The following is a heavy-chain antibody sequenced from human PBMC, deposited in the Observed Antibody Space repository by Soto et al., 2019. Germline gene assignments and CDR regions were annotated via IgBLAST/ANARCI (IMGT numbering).Heavy chain of an antibody. D-gene: IGHD5-18*01. CDR1: GFIFDDYA. J-gene: IGHJ6*02. V-gene: IGHV3-9*01. Sequence: EVQLVESGGALVQPGRSLRLSCVASGFIFDDYAMHWVRQVPGKGLEWVSSISWNSGEVGYADSVKGRFTISRDNAKNSLYLQMNSLSAEDTARYYCAKDSRIHTYYYGADVWGQGTTVTVSS. CDR3: AKDSRIHTYYYGADV. CDR2: ISWNSGEV.